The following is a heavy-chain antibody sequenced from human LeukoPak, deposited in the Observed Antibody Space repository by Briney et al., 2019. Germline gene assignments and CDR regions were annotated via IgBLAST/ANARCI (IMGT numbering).Heavy chain of an antibody. CDR3: AKDVYNWNFYFDY. J-gene: IGHJ4*02. D-gene: IGHD1-7*01. CDR1: GFTFSSYA. V-gene: IGHV3-23*01. CDR2: ISASGYST. Sequence: AGGSLRLSCAASGFTFSSYAMSWVRQAPGKGLERVSAISASGYSTYYADSVKGRFTISRDNSKKTLYLQMNSLRAEDTAIFYCAKDVYNWNFYFDYWGQGTLVTVSS.